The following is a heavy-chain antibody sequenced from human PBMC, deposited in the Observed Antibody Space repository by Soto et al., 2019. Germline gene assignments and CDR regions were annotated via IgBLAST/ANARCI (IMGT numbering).Heavy chain of an antibody. CDR1: GFTFSSYA. V-gene: IGHV3-23*01. CDR2: ISGSGDKT. CDR3: AKDKGRYCSGGSCYSFDY. Sequence: GGSLRLSCAASGFTFSSYAMSWVRQAPGKGLEWVSAISGSGDKTYYADSVKGRFTISRDNSKNTLYLQMNSLRAEDTAVYYCAKDKGRYCSGGSCYSFDYWGQGTLVTVSS. J-gene: IGHJ4*02. D-gene: IGHD2-15*01.